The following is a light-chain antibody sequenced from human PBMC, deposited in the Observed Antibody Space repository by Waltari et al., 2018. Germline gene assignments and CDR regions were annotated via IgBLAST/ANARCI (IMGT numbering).Light chain of an antibody. CDR2: LGS. CDR3: MQGTHWPPWT. Sequence: DIVMTQSPLSLPVTPGEPASIPCRSSQSLLHTNGYNYLDWYLQKPGQSPQLLIYLGSNRASGVPARFSGSGSGTDFTLKISRVEAEDVGVYYCMQGTHWPPWTFGQGTKVEIK. V-gene: IGKV2-28*01. CDR1: QSLLHTNGYNY. J-gene: IGKJ1*01.